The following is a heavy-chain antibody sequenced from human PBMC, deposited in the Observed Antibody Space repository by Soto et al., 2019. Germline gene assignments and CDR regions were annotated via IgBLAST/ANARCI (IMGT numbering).Heavy chain of an antibody. J-gene: IGHJ6*02. Sequence: QVQLVQSGAEVKKPGSSVKVSCKASGGTFSSYAISWVRQAPGQGLEGMGGIIPIFGTANYAQKFQGRVTITADESTSTAYMELSSLRSEDTAVYYCARDGDGSGSSYYYYYYGMDVWGQGTTVTVSS. CDR2: IIPIFGTA. D-gene: IGHD3-10*01. CDR3: ARDGDGSGSSYYYYYYGMDV. CDR1: GGTFSSYA. V-gene: IGHV1-69*01.